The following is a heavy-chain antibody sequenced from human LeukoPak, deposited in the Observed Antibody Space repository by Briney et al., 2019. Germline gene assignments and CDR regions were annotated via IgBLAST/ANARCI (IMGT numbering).Heavy chain of an antibody. CDR3: ARDYKYAFDN. D-gene: IGHD5-24*01. J-gene: IGHJ4*02. Sequence: GGSLRLSCAASGFTFSDYSTNWVRQAPGKGLEWISYIGIDSGNTNYADSVKGRFTISGDKAKISLYLQMNSLRVEDTAVYYCARDYKYAFDNWGQGTLVTVSS. CDR2: IGIDSGNT. V-gene: IGHV3-48*01. CDR1: GFTFSDYS.